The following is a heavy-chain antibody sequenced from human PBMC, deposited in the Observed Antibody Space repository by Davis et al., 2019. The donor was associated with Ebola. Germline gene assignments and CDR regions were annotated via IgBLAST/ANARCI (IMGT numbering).Heavy chain of an antibody. CDR3: ARGASSSSVSALWDY. V-gene: IGHV4-30-4*01. Sequence: SETLSLTCTVSGGSISSGDYYWSWIRQPPGKGLEWIGYIYYSGSTYYNPSLKSRVTISVDTSKNQFSLKLSSVTAADTAVYYCARGASSSSVSALWDYWGQGTLVTVSS. D-gene: IGHD6-6*01. CDR1: GGSISSGDYY. CDR2: IYYSGST. J-gene: IGHJ4*02.